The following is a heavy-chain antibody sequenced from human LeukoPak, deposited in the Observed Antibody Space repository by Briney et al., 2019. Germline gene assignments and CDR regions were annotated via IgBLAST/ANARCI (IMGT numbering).Heavy chain of an antibody. Sequence: GRSLRLSCAASGFKFSSYGMHWVRQAPGKGLEWVAIIWYDGSNKYYADSAKGRFIISRDNSKNTLYLQMNSLRAEDTAVYYCARDPLESAYYHYYYYGMDVWGQGTTVTVSS. V-gene: IGHV3-33*01. J-gene: IGHJ6*02. CDR1: GFKFSSYG. CDR2: IWYDGSNK. D-gene: IGHD3-22*01. CDR3: ARDPLESAYYHYYYYGMDV.